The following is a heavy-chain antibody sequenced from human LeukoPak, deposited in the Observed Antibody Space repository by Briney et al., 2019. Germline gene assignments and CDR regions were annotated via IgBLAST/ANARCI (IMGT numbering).Heavy chain of an antibody. Sequence: AASVKVSCKASGYTFTSYAMHWVRQAPGQRLEWMGWINAGNGNTKYSQKFQGRVTITRDTSASTAYMELSSLTSDDTAVYYCATDRGNSAFGLFKPEWGQGTLVTVSS. D-gene: IGHD2/OR15-2a*01. CDR1: GYTFTSYA. V-gene: IGHV1-3*01. J-gene: IGHJ4*02. CDR2: INAGNGNT. CDR3: ATDRGNSAFGLFKPE.